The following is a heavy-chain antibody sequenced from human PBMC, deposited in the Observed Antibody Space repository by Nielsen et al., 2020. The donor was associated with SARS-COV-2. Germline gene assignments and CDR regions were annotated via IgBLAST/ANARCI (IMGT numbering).Heavy chain of an antibody. V-gene: IGHV3-21*04. CDR2: ISSSSIYI. D-gene: IGHD6-13*01. CDR1: RFTFSSYT. Sequence: GGSLRLSCAASRFTFSSYTMNWVRQAPGKGLEWVSSISSSSIYIYYADSVKGRFTISRDNANNSLYLQMNSLRAEDTAVYYCAREVLGSSSSYYYYYYMDVWGKGTTVTVSS. J-gene: IGHJ6*03. CDR3: AREVLGSSSSYYYYYYMDV.